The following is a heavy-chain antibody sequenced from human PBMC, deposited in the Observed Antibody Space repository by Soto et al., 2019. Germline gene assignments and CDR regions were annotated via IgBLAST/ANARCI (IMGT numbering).Heavy chain of an antibody. J-gene: IGHJ4*02. CDR1: GGTFSSYA. D-gene: IGHD2-15*01. CDR3: ASILDRYFSGGSCFSRFDY. V-gene: IGHV1-69*01. Sequence: QVQLVQSGAEVKKPGSSVKVSCKASGGTFSSYAISWVRQAPGQALEWMGGIIPIFGTANNAQKFQGRVRISAGESTCIAYMELSSLRSEDTAVYYCASILDRYFSGGSCFSRFDYWGQGTLVTVSS. CDR2: IIPIFGTA.